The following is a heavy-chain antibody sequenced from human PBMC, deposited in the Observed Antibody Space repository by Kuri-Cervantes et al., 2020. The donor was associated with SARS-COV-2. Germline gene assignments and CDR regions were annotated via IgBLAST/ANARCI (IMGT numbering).Heavy chain of an antibody. D-gene: IGHD4-17*01. CDR3: ARSPGDGDYDPFDY. Sequence: GESLKISCVASGFTFSAYTLNWVRQAPGKGLEWVSSITRSSGYISYADSLKGRFTISRDNAKNSLYLQMNSLRAEDTAVYYCARSPGDGDYDPFDYWGQGTLVTVSS. CDR2: ITRSSGYI. V-gene: IGHV3-21*01. J-gene: IGHJ4*02. CDR1: GFTFSAYT.